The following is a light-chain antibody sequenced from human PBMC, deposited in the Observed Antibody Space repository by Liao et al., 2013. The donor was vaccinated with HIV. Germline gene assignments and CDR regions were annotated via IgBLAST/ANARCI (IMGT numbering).Light chain of an antibody. CDR1: NIGSKS. J-gene: IGLJ2*01. Sequence: SYELTQPLSVSVTLGQTARITCGGNNIGSKSVHWYQQKPGQAPVLVIYYDSDRPSGIPERFSGSISGHTATLTISSVDAGDEADYYCQVWDSSSDHPVFGGGTQLTVL. CDR2: YDS. V-gene: IGLV3-21*04. CDR3: QVWDSSSDHPV.